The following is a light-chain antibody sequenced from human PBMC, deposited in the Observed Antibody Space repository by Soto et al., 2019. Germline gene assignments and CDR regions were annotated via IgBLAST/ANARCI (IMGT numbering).Light chain of an antibody. CDR3: QQYDNYPLT. Sequence: DIQMTQSPATLSASVGDRVTITCRASQSVRSWLAWYQQKPGTAPTLLIFDASRLESGVPSRFSGSASGTEFTLTIRSLQPDDFATYYCQQYDNYPLTFGGGTTVDIK. CDR1: QSVRSW. J-gene: IGKJ4*01. V-gene: IGKV1-5*01. CDR2: DAS.